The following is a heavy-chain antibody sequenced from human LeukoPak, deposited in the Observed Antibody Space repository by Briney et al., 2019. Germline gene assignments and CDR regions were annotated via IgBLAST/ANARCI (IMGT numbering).Heavy chain of an antibody. J-gene: IGHJ4*02. CDR1: GFTFDDHA. CDR2: ISWNSNNK. Sequence: PGRSLRLSCVASGFTFDDHAMHWVRQAPGKGLEWVSGISWNSNNKAYVDSVRGRFTISRDKAKNSLYLEMNSLRVEDTAVYYCARDQSYSSGWYGGNYYFDYWGQGTLVTVSS. V-gene: IGHV3-9*01. D-gene: IGHD6-19*01. CDR3: ARDQSYSSGWYGGNYYFDY.